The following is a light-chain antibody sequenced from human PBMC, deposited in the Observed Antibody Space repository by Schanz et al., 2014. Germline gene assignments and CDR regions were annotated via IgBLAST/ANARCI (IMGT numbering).Light chain of an antibody. CDR2: DVS. CDR1: SSDVGGYNY. CDR3: CSYAGTYTWV. Sequence: QSVLTQPPSASGSPGQSVTISCTGTSSDVGGYNYVSWYQLHPGKAPKLMIYDVSKRPSGVPDRFSGSKSGNTASLTISGLQAEDEADYYCCSYAGTYTWVFGGGTKLTVL. J-gene: IGLJ3*02. V-gene: IGLV2-11*01.